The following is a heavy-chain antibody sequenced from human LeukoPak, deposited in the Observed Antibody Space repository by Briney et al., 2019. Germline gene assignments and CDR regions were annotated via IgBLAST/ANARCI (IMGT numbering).Heavy chain of an antibody. CDR1: GASISNYY. CDR3: ARHERGAENLDY. CDR2: VSYSGRT. Sequence: KTSETLSLTCTVSGASISNYYWSWIRQPPGKGLECIGYVSYSGRTNHNPSLKSRVTISADTSENQFSLKLTSVTAADTAVYYCARHERGAENLDYWGQGTLVTVSS. D-gene: IGHD1-1*01. J-gene: IGHJ4*02. V-gene: IGHV4-59*08.